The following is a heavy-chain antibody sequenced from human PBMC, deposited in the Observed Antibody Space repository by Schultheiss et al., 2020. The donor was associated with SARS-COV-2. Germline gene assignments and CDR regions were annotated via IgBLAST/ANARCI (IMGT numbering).Heavy chain of an antibody. J-gene: IGHJ6*02. D-gene: IGHD4-17*01. CDR2: VYYSGST. V-gene: IGHV4-39*07. CDR3: ARDLTYGDYGMDV. Sequence: SETLSLTCTVSGGSISSSSYYWGWIRQPPGKGLEWIGSVYYSGSTYYNPSLKSRVTISVDTSKNQFSLKLSSVTAADTAVYYCARDLTYGDYGMDVWGQGTTVTVSS. CDR1: GGSISSSSYY.